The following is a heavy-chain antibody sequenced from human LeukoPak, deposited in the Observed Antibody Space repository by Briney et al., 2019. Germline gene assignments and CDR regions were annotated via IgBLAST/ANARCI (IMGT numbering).Heavy chain of an antibody. CDR1: GFTFSSYA. Sequence: GGSLRLSCAASGFTFSSYAMSWVRQAPGKGLEWVSAISGSGGSTYYADSVKGRFTISRDNSKNTLYLQMNSLRAEDTAVYYCAKDTYRKSYQLLPTSTPNFDYWGQGTLVTVSS. V-gene: IGHV3-23*01. CDR2: ISGSGGST. CDR3: AKDTYRKSYQLLPTSTPNFDY. J-gene: IGHJ4*02. D-gene: IGHD2-2*01.